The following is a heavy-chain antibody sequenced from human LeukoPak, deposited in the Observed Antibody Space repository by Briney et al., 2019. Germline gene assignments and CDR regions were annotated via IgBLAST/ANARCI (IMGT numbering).Heavy chain of an antibody. CDR1: GGSISSYY. Sequence: SETPSLTCTVSGGSISSYYWSWIRQPPGKGLEWIGYIYYSGSTNYNPSLKSRVTISVDTSKNQFSLKLSSVTAADTAVYYCARDGSSGLAFDIWGQGTMVTVSS. V-gene: IGHV4-59*01. CDR2: IYYSGST. J-gene: IGHJ3*02. CDR3: ARDGSSGLAFDI. D-gene: IGHD6-19*01.